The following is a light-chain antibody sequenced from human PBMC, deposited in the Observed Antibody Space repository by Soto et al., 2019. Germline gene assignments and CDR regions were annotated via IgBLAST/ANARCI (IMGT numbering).Light chain of an antibody. J-gene: IGKJ4*01. V-gene: IGKV3-20*01. CDR2: GAS. CDR3: QQYHNWPLT. Sequence: EIVFTHSPPTFNLSXGARATLPXXXSQSVSSSYLAWYQQKPGQAPRLLIYGASSRATGIPDRFSGSGSGTDFTLTISSLQSEDFAEYHCQQYHNWPLTFGGGTKVDIK. CDR1: QSVSSSY.